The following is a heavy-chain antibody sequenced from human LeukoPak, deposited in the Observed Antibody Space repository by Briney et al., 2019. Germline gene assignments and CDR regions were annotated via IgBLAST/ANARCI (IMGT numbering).Heavy chain of an antibody. V-gene: IGHV4-61*02. D-gene: IGHD1-26*01. Sequence: PSQTLSLTCTVSGGSISRGGYYWSWIRQPAVKGLDWIGRIYTSGSTNYNPSLKSRVTISVHPSKTQFFLTLSSVTAAHTAVHYCARHRLSGSYWRVTDSWGPRTLVTASP. J-gene: IGHJ5*01. CDR2: IYTSGST. CDR3: ARHRLSGSYWRVTDS. CDR1: GGSISRGGYY.